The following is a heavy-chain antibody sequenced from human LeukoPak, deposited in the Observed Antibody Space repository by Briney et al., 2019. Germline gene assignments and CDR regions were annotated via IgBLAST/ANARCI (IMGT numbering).Heavy chain of an antibody. CDR2: ISYDGTNK. J-gene: IGHJ4*02. V-gene: IGHV3-30*18. D-gene: IGHD3-9*01. CDR3: AKGSDILTGYYDPPPIDY. CDR1: GFAFSSSW. Sequence: GGSLRLSCAASGFAFSSSWMAWVRQAPGKGLEWVAVISYDGTNKYYADSVKGRFTISRDNSKNTLYLQMNSLRAEDTAVYYCAKGSDILTGYYDPPPIDYWGQGTLVTVSS.